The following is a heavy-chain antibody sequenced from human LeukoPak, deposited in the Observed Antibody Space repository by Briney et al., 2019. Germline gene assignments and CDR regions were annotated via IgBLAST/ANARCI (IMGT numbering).Heavy chain of an antibody. Sequence: ASVKVSCKASGYTFTGYYMHWVRQAPGQGLEWMGWINPNSGGTNYAQKFQGRVTMTRDTSISTAYMELSGLRSDDTAVYYCARELRQWLVLKRRYYYYMDVWGKGTTVTISS. D-gene: IGHD6-19*01. CDR3: ARELRQWLVLKRRYYYYMDV. CDR1: GYTFTGYY. J-gene: IGHJ6*03. CDR2: INPNSGGT. V-gene: IGHV1-2*02.